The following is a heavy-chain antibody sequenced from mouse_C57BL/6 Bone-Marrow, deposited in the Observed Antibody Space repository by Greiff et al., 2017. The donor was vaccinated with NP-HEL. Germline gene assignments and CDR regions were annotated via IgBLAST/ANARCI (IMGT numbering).Heavy chain of an antibody. D-gene: IGHD1-1*01. CDR1: GYTFTSYW. V-gene: IGHV1-55*01. J-gene: IGHJ1*03. CDR3: ARRITTVVATNWYFDV. Sequence: QVHVKQPGAELVKPGASVKMSCKASGYTFTSYWITWVKQRPGQGLEWIGDIYPGSGSTNYNEKFKSKATLTVDTSSSTAYMQLSSLTSEDSAVYYCARRITTVVATNWYFDVWGTGTTVTVSS. CDR2: IYPGSGST.